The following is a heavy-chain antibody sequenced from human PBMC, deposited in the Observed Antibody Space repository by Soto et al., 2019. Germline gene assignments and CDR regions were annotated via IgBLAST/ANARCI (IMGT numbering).Heavy chain of an antibody. CDR3: AASIDIVVVPAAPNWFDP. J-gene: IGHJ5*02. D-gene: IGHD2-2*01. CDR2: IYYSGST. CDR1: GGSISSYY. V-gene: IGHV4-59*01. Sequence: PSETLSLTCTVSGGSISSYYWSWIRQPPGKGLEWIGYIYYSGSTNYNPSLKSRVTISVDTSKNQFSLKLSSVTAADTAVYYCAASIDIVVVPAAPNWFDPWGQGTLVNVPS.